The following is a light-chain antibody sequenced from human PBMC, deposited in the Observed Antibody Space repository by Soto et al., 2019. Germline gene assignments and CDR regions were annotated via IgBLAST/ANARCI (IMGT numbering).Light chain of an antibody. CDR2: KAS. V-gene: IGKV1-5*03. CDR3: QHYNSYSEA. J-gene: IGKJ1*01. Sequence: DIQMTQSPSTLSGSVGDRVTITCRASQTISSWLAWYQQKQGKAPKFXIYKASTLKSGVPSRFSGSGSGTEFTLTISSLQPDDFATYYCQHYNSYSEAFGQGTKVDIK. CDR1: QTISSW.